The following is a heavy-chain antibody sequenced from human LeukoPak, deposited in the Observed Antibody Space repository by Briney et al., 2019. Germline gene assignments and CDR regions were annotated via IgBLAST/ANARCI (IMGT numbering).Heavy chain of an antibody. D-gene: IGHD2-15*01. CDR3: AKRKNSPGYSSLDQ. V-gene: IGHV3-23*01. J-gene: IGHJ4*02. CDR1: GFTFSNYA. CDR2: ISGSDGST. Sequence: GGSLRLSCTASGFTFSNYAMSWVRQAPGKGLEWVSTISGSDGSTYYADSVKGRFTISRDNSKNTVYLQMNSLRVDDSAVYYCAKRKNSPGYSSLDQWGQGTLVAVSS.